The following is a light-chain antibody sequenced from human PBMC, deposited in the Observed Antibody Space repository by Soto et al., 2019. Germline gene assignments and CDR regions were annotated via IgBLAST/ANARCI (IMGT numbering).Light chain of an antibody. CDR1: SSSIGAGYD. CDR2: GNS. V-gene: IGLV1-40*01. Sequence: QAVLTQPPSVSGATGQRVTISCTGSSSSIGAGYDVHWYQQLPGTAPKLLIYGNSNRPSGVPDRFSGSNSGTSAALAITGLQAEDEADYYCQSYDSSLSGWVFGGGTKVTVL. J-gene: IGLJ3*02. CDR3: QSYDSSLSGWV.